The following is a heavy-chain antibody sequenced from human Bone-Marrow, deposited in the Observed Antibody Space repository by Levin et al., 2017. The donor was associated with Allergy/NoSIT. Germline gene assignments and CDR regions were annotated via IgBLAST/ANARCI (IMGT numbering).Heavy chain of an antibody. CDR1: GFTFINSA. J-gene: IGHJ2*01. Sequence: GESLKISCSASGFTFINSAMSWVRQAPGKGLDWVSSLSSSSAHTFYADSVKGRFTISRDNSKNTLFLQMISLRADDTAVYYCARGPMYYHDSSSCSFNWYFDLWGRGTLVTVSS. D-gene: IGHD3-22*01. CDR3: ARGPMYYHDSSSCSFNWYFDL. V-gene: IGHV3-23*01. CDR2: LSSSSAHT.